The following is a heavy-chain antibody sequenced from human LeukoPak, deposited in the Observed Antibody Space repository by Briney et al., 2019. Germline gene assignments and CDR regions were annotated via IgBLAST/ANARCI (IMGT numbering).Heavy chain of an antibody. Sequence: SVKVSCKASGCTFSSYAISWVRQAPGQGLEWMGGIIPIIGTANYAQKFQGRVTLTTDESTSTAYMDLSRLSSEDTAVYYCASPQNVTLGYSYAPFNYCGEGTLVSASS. D-gene: IGHD5-18*01. CDR2: IIPIIGTA. CDR1: GCTFSSYA. J-gene: IGHJ4*02. V-gene: IGHV1-69*05. CDR3: ASPQNVTLGYSYAPFNY.